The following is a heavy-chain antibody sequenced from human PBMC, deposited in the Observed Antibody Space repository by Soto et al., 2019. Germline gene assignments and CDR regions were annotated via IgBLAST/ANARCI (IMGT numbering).Heavy chain of an antibody. CDR2: ISAYNGNT. J-gene: IGHJ6*02. D-gene: IGHD1-7*01. CDR3: ARDAVGRTGTTRYYYGMDV. V-gene: IGHV1-18*01. CDR1: GYTFTSYG. Sequence: QVQLVQSGAEVMKPGASVKVSCKASGYTFTSYGISWVRQAPGQGLEWMGWISAYNGNTNYAQKLQGRVTMTTDTSTSTAYMELRSRRSDDTAVYYCARDAVGRTGTTRYYYGMDVWGQGSTVTVSS.